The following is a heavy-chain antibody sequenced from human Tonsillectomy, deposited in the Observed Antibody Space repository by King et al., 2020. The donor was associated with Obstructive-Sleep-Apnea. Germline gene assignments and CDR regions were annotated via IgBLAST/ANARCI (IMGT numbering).Heavy chain of an antibody. D-gene: IGHD1-1*01. CDR3: ARHSRPTGIAGY. CDR2: SYNSETT. J-gene: IGHJ4*02. V-gene: IGHV4-59*08. Sequence: QVQLQESGPGLVKPSETLSLTCTVSGGSISSYYWSWIRQPPGKELEWIGYSYNSETTKYNPSLKSRVTISVDTSKNQFSLKLSSVTAADTAVYYCARHSRPTGIAGYWGQGTLVTVSS. CDR1: GGSISSYY.